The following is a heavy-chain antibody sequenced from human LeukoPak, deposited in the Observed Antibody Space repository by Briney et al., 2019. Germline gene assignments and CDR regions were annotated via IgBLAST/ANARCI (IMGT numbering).Heavy chain of an antibody. CDR1: GGTFSDDA. J-gene: IGHJ6*03. V-gene: IGHV1-69*06. CDR2: IIPIFGTT. Sequence: ASVKVSCKASGGTFSDDAISWVRQAPRQRLEWMGGIIPIFGTTKYAQTFQDRVTITADTSTSTAYMELRSLRSDDTAVYYCARLYSYYYYYMDVWGKGTTVTVSS. CDR3: ARLYSYYYYYMDV.